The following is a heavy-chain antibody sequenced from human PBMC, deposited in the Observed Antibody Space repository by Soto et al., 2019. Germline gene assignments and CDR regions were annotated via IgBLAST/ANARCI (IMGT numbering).Heavy chain of an antibody. J-gene: IGHJ5*02. Sequence: KSSETLSLTCTVSGGSISSGGYCWSWNRQEPGKGLEWIGYIYCSGSTYYNPSLKSQVTISVDTSKNQSSLKLGYVTAADTAVYYCAGGGYGYGDYVGGFDPWGQGTLVTVSS. CDR3: AGGGYGYGDYVGGFDP. D-gene: IGHD4-17*01. CDR1: GGSISSGGYC. CDR2: IYCSGST. V-gene: IGHV4-31*01.